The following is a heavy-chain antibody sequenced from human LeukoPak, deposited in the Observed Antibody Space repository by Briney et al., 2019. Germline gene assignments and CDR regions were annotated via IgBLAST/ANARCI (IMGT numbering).Heavy chain of an antibody. CDR1: GGTFSSYA. J-gene: IGHJ6*02. D-gene: IGHD6-6*01. CDR3: ARDGTSSSSPDYYYYYGMDV. Sequence: GASVKVSCKASGGTFSSYAISWVRQAPGQGLEWMGGIIPIFGTANYAQKFQGRVTITAGESTSTAYMELSSLRSEDTAVYYCARDGTSSSSPDYYYYYGMDVWGQGTTVTVSS. V-gene: IGHV1-69*13. CDR2: IIPIFGTA.